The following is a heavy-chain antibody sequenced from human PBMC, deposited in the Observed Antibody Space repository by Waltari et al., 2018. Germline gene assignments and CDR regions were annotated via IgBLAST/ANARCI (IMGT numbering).Heavy chain of an antibody. V-gene: IGHV1-69-2*01. CDR1: GYTFTDYY. D-gene: IGHD6-13*01. CDR2: VDPEDGET. CDR3: ATLPYPLATIAAAGDGYYYMDV. Sequence: EVQLVQSGAEVKKPGATVKISCKASGYTFTDYYMHWVQQAPGKGLEWMGRVDPEDGETIYAEKFQGRVTITADTSTDTAYMELSSLRSEDTAVYYCATLPYPLATIAAAGDGYYYMDVWGKGTTVTVSS. J-gene: IGHJ6*03.